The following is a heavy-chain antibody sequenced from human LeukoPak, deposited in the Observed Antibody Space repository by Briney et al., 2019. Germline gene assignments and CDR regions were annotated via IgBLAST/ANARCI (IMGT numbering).Heavy chain of an antibody. Sequence: GGSLRLSCAASGFTFSSYAMSWVRQAPGKGLEWVSAISGSRGSTYYEDSVKGRFTISRDNSKNTLYLQMNSLRAEDTAVYYCAKEGGATILQFDYWGQGTLVTVSS. CDR2: ISGSRGST. V-gene: IGHV3-23*01. CDR3: AKEGGATILQFDY. CDR1: GFTFSSYA. D-gene: IGHD1-26*01. J-gene: IGHJ4*02.